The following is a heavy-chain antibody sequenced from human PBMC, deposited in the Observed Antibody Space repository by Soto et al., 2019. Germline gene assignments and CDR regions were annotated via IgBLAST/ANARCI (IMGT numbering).Heavy chain of an antibody. V-gene: IGHV3-21*01. CDR1: GFTSSSNS. J-gene: IGHJ4*02. Sequence: EVQLVESGGGLVKPGGSLRLSCAASGFTSSSNSMTWVRQAPGKGLEWVSSISSSSSYIYYADSVKGRFTISRDNAKNSLYLQMNSLRAEDTAVYYCAREDDSGYDYWGQGTLVTVSS. CDR3: AREDDSGYDY. CDR2: ISSSSSYI. D-gene: IGHD5-12*01.